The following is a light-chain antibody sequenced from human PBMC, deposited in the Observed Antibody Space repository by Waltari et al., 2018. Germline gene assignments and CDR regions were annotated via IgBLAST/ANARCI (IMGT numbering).Light chain of an antibody. Sequence: EIVLTQSPGTLPLSPGARATLSCRASQRVGRTLAWYQQKPGQAPRLLIYGASVRATGIPDRFSGSGSGTDFSLTIARLEPEDFAVYYCQHYVRLPATFGQGTKVEIK. CDR2: GAS. V-gene: IGKV3-20*01. CDR3: QHYVRLPAT. J-gene: IGKJ1*01. CDR1: QRVGRT.